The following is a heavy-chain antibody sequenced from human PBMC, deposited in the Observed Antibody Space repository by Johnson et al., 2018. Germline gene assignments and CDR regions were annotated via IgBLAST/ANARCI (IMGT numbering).Heavy chain of an antibody. CDR1: GFTFSDYY. J-gene: IGHJ6*03. CDR3: ASGDRNGYLNFHYYMDV. D-gene: IGHD3-22*01. CDR2: ISSGGSTI. V-gene: IGHV3-11*04. Sequence: VQLLESGGGLVKPGGSLRLSCAASGFTFSDYYMTWIRQAPGTGLGRVSYISSGGSTIYSGEAVQGRFTVSRDNAKNSLYLQMKSRRAEDTAVYYCASGDRNGYLNFHYYMDVWGKGTTVTVSS.